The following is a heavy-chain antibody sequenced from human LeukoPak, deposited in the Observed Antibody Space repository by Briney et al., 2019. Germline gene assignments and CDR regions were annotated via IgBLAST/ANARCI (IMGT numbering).Heavy chain of an antibody. Sequence: GGSLRLSCAASGFTFSSYSMNWVRQAPGKGLEWVSSISSSSSYIYYADSVKGRFTISRDKAKNSLYLQMNSLRAEDTAVYYCARDVNYDYVWGSYCLNWLDPWGQGTLVTVSS. V-gene: IGHV3-21*01. CDR2: ISSSSSYI. J-gene: IGHJ5*02. D-gene: IGHD3-16*01. CDR1: GFTFSSYS. CDR3: ARDVNYDYVWGSYCLNWLDP.